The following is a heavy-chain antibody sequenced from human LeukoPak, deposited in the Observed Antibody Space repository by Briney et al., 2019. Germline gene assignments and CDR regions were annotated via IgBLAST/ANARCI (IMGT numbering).Heavy chain of an antibody. V-gene: IGHV3-9*01. CDR3: AKEDHYYGSGSFDY. CDR1: GFTFSNYA. D-gene: IGHD3-10*01. Sequence: GGSLRLSCAASGFTFSNYAMSWVRQAPGKGLEWVSGIRWNSLGIGYADSVKGRFTISRDNAKNSLYLQMNSLRAEDTALYYCAKEDHYYGSGSFDYWGQGTLVTVSS. CDR2: IRWNSLGI. J-gene: IGHJ4*02.